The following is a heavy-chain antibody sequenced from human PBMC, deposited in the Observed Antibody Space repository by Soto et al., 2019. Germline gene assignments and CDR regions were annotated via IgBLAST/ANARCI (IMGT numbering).Heavy chain of an antibody. V-gene: IGHV3-23*01. CDR1: GFTFSSYA. J-gene: IGHJ4*02. CDR2: ISGSGGST. Sequence: GGSLRLSCAASGFTFSSYAMSWVRQAPGKGLEWVSAISGSGGSTYYADSVKGRFTISRDNSKNTLYLQMNSLRAEDTAVYYCAKDRREPLGYCSSTSCYAVFDYWGQGTLVTVSS. D-gene: IGHD2-2*01. CDR3: AKDRREPLGYCSSTSCYAVFDY.